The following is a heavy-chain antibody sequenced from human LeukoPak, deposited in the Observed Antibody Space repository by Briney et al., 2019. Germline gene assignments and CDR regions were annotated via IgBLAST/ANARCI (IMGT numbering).Heavy chain of an antibody. CDR3: ARDPYYYGSGSYYPDY. D-gene: IGHD3-10*01. CDR1: GGSISSYY. V-gene: IGHV4-59*12. Sequence: SETLSLTCTVSGGSISSYYWSWIRQPPGKGLEWIGYIYYSGSTNYNPSLKSRVTISVDTSKNQFSLKLSSVTAADTAVYYCARDPYYYGSGSYYPDYWGQGTLVTVSS. J-gene: IGHJ4*02. CDR2: IYYSGST.